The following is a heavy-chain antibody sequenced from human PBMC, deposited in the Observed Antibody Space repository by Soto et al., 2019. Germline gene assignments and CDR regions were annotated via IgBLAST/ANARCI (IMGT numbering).Heavy chain of an antibody. J-gene: IGHJ6*02. CDR2: INPNSGGT. Sequence: ASVKVSCKASGYTFTGYYMHWVLQAPGQGLEWMGWINPNSGGTNYAQKFQGRVTMTRDTSISTAYMELSRLRSDDTAVYYCARTSALNIVVVPAANYYYYGMDVWGQGTTVTVSS. V-gene: IGHV1-2*02. CDR3: ARTSALNIVVVPAANYYYYGMDV. D-gene: IGHD2-2*01. CDR1: GYTFTGYY.